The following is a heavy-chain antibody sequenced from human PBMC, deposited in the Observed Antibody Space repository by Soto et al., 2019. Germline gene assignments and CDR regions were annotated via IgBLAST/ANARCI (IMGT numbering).Heavy chain of an antibody. CDR2: IIPILGIA. V-gene: IGHV1-69*08. CDR3: ARDGDSSGWYW. D-gene: IGHD6-19*01. Sequence: QLQLVQSGAEVNKPGSSVKVSCKASGGTFSSYTISWVRQAPGQGLEWMGRIIPILGIANYAQKFQGRVTITADKSTSTAYMELSSLRSEDTAVYYCARDGDSSGWYWWGQGTLVTVSS. J-gene: IGHJ4*02. CDR1: GGTFSSYT.